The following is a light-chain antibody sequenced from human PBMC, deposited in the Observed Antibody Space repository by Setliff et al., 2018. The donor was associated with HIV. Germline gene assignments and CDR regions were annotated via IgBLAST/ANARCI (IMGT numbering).Light chain of an antibody. J-gene: IGLJ3*02. V-gene: IGLV7-46*01. CDR3: FLSYSGARRV. CDR2: DTS. CDR1: TGAVTSGHY. Sequence: QAVVTQEPSLTVSPGGTVTLTCGSSTGAVTSGHYPYWFQQKPGQAPRTLIHDTSNKHSWTPARFSGSLLGGKAALTLSGAQPEDEAAYYCFLSYSGARRVFGGGTQLTVL.